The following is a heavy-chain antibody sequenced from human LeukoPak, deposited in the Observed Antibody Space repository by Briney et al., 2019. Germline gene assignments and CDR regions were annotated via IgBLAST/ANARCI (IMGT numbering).Heavy chain of an antibody. CDR1: GGSFSGYY. CDR2: INHSGST. CDR3: ARRVRRYNWFDP. V-gene: IGHV4-34*01. J-gene: IGHJ5*02. Sequence: SETLSLTCAVYGGSFSGYYWSWIRQPPGKGLEWIGEINHSGSTNYNPSLKSRVTISVDTSKNQFSLKLSSVTAADTAVYYCARRVRRYNWFDPWGQGTLVTVSS. D-gene: IGHD2-2*01.